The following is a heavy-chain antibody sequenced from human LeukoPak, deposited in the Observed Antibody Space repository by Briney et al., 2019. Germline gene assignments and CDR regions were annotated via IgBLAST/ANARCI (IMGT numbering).Heavy chain of an antibody. D-gene: IGHD5-12*01. Sequence: GGSLRLSCAASGFTFDDYGMSWVRQAPGKGLEWVSGINWNGGSTGYADSVKGRFTISRDNAKNSLYLQMNSLRAEDTALYHCARNGLDIQGYYYYAMDVWGQGTTVTVSS. V-gene: IGHV3-20*01. CDR1: GFTFDDYG. J-gene: IGHJ6*02. CDR3: ARNGLDIQGYYYYAMDV. CDR2: INWNGGST.